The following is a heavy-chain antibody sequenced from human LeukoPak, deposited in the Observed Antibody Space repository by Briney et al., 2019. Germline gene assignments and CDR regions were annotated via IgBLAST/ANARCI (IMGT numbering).Heavy chain of an antibody. Sequence: GGSLRLSCAASGFTFSSYWMSWVRQAPGKGLEWVANIKQDGSEKYYVDPVKGRFTISRDNAKNSLYLQMNSLRAEDTAVYYCAREPYSSSWKPVDYWGQGTLVTVSS. CDR1: GFTFSSYW. J-gene: IGHJ4*02. D-gene: IGHD6-13*01. CDR3: AREPYSSSWKPVDY. CDR2: IKQDGSEK. V-gene: IGHV3-7*01.